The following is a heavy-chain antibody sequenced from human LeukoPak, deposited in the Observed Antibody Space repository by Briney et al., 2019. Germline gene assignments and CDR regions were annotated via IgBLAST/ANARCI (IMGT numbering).Heavy chain of an antibody. J-gene: IGHJ6*04. CDR1: GFTFSSYS. CDR2: ISTSSSYI. CDR3: ARAAAAADQYYDYGMDV. Sequence: KPGESLSLSCAAAGFTFSSYSMNWVRQAPGKVLEWVASISTSSSYIYHADSVKGRFTISRGNAKNSLYLQMNSLRAEDTAVYYCARAAAAADQYYDYGMDVWGKGTTVTVSS. V-gene: IGHV3-21*01. D-gene: IGHD6-13*01.